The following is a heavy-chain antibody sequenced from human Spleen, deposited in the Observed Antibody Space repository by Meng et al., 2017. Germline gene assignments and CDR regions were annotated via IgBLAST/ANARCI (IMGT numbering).Heavy chain of an antibody. CDR3: ARTYYDYVWEKSEDYFDY. CDR1: GGSISSSSYY. D-gene: IGHD3-16*01. J-gene: IGHJ4*02. CDR2: IYYSGST. Sequence: SETLSLTCTVSGGSISSSSYYWGWIRQPPGKGLEWIGSIYYSGSTYYNPSLKSRVTMSVDTSKNQFSLKLSSVTAADTAVYYCARTYYDYVWEKSEDYFDYWGQGTLVTVSS. V-gene: IGHV4-39*07.